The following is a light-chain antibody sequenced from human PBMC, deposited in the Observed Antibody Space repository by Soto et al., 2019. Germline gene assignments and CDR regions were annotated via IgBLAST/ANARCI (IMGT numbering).Light chain of an antibody. CDR1: QDISHY. Sequence: DIQMTQSPSSLSASVGDRVTITCQASQDISHYLNWYQQKPGKPPKLLIYDASNLETGVPSRFSGSGSETYFTCTISNLQPEDVATYYCHRYDSIPYAFGQGTKLEIK. J-gene: IGKJ2*01. CDR3: HRYDSIPYA. V-gene: IGKV1-33*01. CDR2: DAS.